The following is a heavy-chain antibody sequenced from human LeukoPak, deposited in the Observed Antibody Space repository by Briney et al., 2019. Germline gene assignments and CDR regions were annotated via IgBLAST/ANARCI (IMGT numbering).Heavy chain of an antibody. CDR3: IRNRLGERTFEI. CDR1: GFVFSNYD. Sequence: GGALRLSCAAAGFVFSNYDMHWGRESTRKGVGWVAHIFVAVDTQYADSVKGRFTISRDHAKRSVFNQMTNLRDGDTAVYYCIRNRLGERTFEIWGQGTMVSVSS. D-gene: IGHD3-10*01. J-gene: IGHJ3*02. V-gene: IGHV3-13*01. CDR2: IFVAVDT.